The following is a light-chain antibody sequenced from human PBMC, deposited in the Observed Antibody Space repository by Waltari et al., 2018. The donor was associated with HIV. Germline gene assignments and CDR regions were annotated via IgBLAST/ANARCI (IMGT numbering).Light chain of an antibody. CDR2: RNT. CDR1: SPNIGYNY. CDR3: VAWDDTLSGHVV. V-gene: IGLV1-47*01. Sequence: QSVLTQPPSASGTPGQRVTISCSVSSPNIGYNYFYCYQHIPGTAPKLLIYRNTQRPSGVPDRFSGSKSGTSASLAISGLRSDDEADYYCVAWDDTLSGHVVIGGGTKLTVL. J-gene: IGLJ2*01.